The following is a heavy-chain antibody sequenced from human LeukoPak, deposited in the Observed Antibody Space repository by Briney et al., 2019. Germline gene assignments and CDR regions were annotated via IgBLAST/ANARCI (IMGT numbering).Heavy chain of an antibody. CDR3: ERQYDY. Sequence: SETLSLTCTVSAYSISSGSYCGWIRQPPGKGLEWIGSIYHSGSTYYNPSLKSRVTISIDTAKNQSSLNLTSVTAADTAVYYCERQYDYWGQGTLVTVSS. J-gene: IGHJ4*02. D-gene: IGHD2-2*01. CDR2: IYHSGST. V-gene: IGHV4-38-2*02. CDR1: AYSISSGSY.